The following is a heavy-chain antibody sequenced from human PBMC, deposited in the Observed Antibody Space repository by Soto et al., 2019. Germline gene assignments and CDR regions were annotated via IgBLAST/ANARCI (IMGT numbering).Heavy chain of an antibody. CDR1: GYTFASYG. D-gene: IGHD1-1*01. CDR3: ARSPLLTGQLNRFAP. V-gene: IGHV1-18*01. J-gene: IGHJ5*02. Sequence: AXVKVSCKASGYTFASYGISWVRQAPGQGLEWMGWISAYNGNTNYAQKLQGRVTMTTDTSTSTAYMELRSLRSDDTAVYYCARSPLLTGQLNRFAPWAQGTLVPVSS. CDR2: ISAYNGNT.